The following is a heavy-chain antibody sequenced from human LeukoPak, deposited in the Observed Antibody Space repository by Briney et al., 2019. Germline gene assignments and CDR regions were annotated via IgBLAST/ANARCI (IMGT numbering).Heavy chain of an antibody. V-gene: IGHV1-69*04. CDR2: IIPILGIA. D-gene: IGHD5-18*01. Sequence: SVKVSCKASGGTFSRYAISWVRQAPGQGLEWMGRIIPILGIANYAQKFQGRVTITADKSTSTAYMELSSLRSEDTAVYYCARDTGGYSYEDYWGQGTLVTVSS. CDR3: ARDTGGYSYEDY. J-gene: IGHJ4*02. CDR1: GGTFSRYA.